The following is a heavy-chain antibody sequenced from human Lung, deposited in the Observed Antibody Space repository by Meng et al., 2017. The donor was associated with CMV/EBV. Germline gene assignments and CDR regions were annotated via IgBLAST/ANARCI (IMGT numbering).Heavy chain of an antibody. D-gene: IGHD3-10*01. CDR3: LRRSGGSV. CDR1: GCSITNHDW. Sequence: VQFRAAGPARVEPSETLSLTWAVSGCSITNHDWWSWVRQPPGKGLEWIGEIPHRGSSAYNPSLKRRVSMSIDKSKNQFSLKLTSVTAADTAVYHCLRRSGGSVWGQGTLVTVSS. V-gene: IGHV4-4*02. J-gene: IGHJ1*01. CDR2: IPHRGSS.